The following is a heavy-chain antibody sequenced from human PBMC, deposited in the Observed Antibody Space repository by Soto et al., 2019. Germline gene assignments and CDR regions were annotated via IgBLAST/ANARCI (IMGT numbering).Heavy chain of an antibody. Sequence: PSETLSLTCTVSGGSTSSGDYYWSWIRQPPGKGLEWIGYIYYSGSTYYNPSLKSRVTISVDTSKNQFSLKLSSVTAADTAVYYCATSIPDYDILTGYYTNWFDPWGQGTLVTVSS. J-gene: IGHJ5*02. CDR3: ATSIPDYDILTGYYTNWFDP. CDR1: GGSTSSGDYY. D-gene: IGHD3-9*01. CDR2: IYYSGST. V-gene: IGHV4-30-4*01.